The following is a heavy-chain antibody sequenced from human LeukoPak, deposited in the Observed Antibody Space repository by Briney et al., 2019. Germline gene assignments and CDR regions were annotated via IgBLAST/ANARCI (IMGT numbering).Heavy chain of an antibody. CDR3: AKDPIIVVVPAAYLGSPDY. V-gene: IGHV3-23*01. J-gene: IGHJ4*02. Sequence: PGGSLRLSCAASEFTFSSYAMSWVRQAPGKGLEWVSAISGSGGSTYYADSVKGRFTISRDNSKNTLYLQMNSLRAEDTAVYYCAKDPIIVVVPAAYLGSPDYWGQGTLVTVSS. CDR2: ISGSGGST. D-gene: IGHD2-2*01. CDR1: EFTFSSYA.